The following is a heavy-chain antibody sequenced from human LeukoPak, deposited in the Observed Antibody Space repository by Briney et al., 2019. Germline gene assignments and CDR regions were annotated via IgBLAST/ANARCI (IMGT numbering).Heavy chain of an antibody. CDR3: AKGPPLGHYHDRSGYSD. CDR2: ISANGGST. D-gene: IGHD3-22*01. CDR1: GFTFSNYA. J-gene: IGHJ4*02. V-gene: IGHV3-23*01. Sequence: PGGSLRLSCAASGFTFSNYAMSWVRQAPGKGLEWVSVISANGGSTYYADSVKGRFTISRDNSKNTLYVQMNSLRAEDTAVYYCAKGPPLGHYHDRSGYSDWGQGNLVTVSS.